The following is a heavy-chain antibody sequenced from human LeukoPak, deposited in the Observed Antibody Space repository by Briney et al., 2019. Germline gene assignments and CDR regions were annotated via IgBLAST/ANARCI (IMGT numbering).Heavy chain of an antibody. J-gene: IGHJ4*02. V-gene: IGHV4-39*01. CDR1: SGSISGDTSY. D-gene: IGHD2-8*01. CDR3: ARHVPPPVNGMDY. Sequence: PEILSLTCTVSSGSISGDTSYWGWIRQPPGKGLEWIASVYYTGSTYYNPSLRSRVTISVDTSKNQFFLKIDSLTAADTAVYYCARHVPPPVNGMDYWGQGTLVAVSS. CDR2: VYYTGST.